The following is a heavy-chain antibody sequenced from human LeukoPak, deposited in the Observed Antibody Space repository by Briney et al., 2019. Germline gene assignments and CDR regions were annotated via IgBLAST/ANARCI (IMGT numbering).Heavy chain of an antibody. V-gene: IGHV4-59*01. CDR2: IYYSGST. J-gene: IGHJ6*02. D-gene: IGHD7-27*01. Sequence: SETLSLTCTVSGGSISSYYWSWIRQPPGKGLEWIGYIYYSGSTNYNPSLKSRVTISVDTSKNQFSLKLSSVTAADTAVYYRARVNWGYYYYGMDVWGQGTTVTVSS. CDR3: ARVNWGYYYYGMDV. CDR1: GGSISSYY.